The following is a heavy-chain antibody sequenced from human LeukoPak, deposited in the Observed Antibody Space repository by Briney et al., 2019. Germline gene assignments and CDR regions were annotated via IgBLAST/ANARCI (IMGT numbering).Heavy chain of an antibody. CDR3: ARRSSGDYFDY. V-gene: IGHV5-51*01. Sequence: KVSCKVSGYTLTELSMHWVRQMPGKGLEWMGIIYPGDSDTRYSPSFQGQVTISADKSISTAYLRWSSLKASDTAMYYCARRSSGDYFDYWGQGTLVTVSS. D-gene: IGHD4-17*01. CDR1: GYTLTELS. J-gene: IGHJ4*02. CDR2: IYPGDSDT.